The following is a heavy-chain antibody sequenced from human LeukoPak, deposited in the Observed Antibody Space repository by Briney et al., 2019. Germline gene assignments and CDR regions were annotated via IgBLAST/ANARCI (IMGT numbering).Heavy chain of an antibody. CDR2: IYPGDSDT. Sequence: GESLKISCKGSGYSFTTYWIGWVRQMPGKGLEWMGIIYPGDSDTRYSPSLQGQVTISADKSISTAYLQWSSLKASGTAMYYCARRGNSGWEFFDYWGQGTLVTVSS. D-gene: IGHD6-19*01. V-gene: IGHV5-51*01. CDR3: ARRGNSGWEFFDY. CDR1: GYSFTTYW. J-gene: IGHJ4*02.